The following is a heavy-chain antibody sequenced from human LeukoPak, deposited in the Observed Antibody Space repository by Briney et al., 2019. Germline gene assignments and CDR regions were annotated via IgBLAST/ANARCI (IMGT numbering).Heavy chain of an antibody. D-gene: IGHD5-12*01. J-gene: IGHJ6*02. CDR2: IKQDGSDK. CDR3: ARAVGGYDYYYYGMDV. CDR1: GFTFSSYW. V-gene: IGHV3-7*01. Sequence: GSLRLSCEASGFTFSSYWMSWVRQAPGKGPEWVANIKQDGSDKYYADSVKGRFTVSRDNAKNSLYLQMNSLRAEDTAVYYCARAVGGYDYYYYGMDVWGQGTTVTVSS.